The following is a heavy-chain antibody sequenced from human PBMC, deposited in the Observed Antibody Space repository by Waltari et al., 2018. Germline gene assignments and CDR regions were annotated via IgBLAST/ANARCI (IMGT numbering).Heavy chain of an antibody. CDR2: VYPEDGET. J-gene: IGHJ6*02. D-gene: IGHD4-17*01. CDR1: GYTFTDYY. Sequence: EVQLVQSGAEVKKPGATVKISCKVSGYTFTDYYMHWVQQAPGKGLEWMGLVYPEDGETIYAEKVQGRVTITADTSTDTAYMELSSLRSEDTAVYYCAAHLKYYGGYYDYGMDVWGQGTTVTVSS. CDR3: AAHLKYYGGYYDYGMDV. V-gene: IGHV1-69-2*01.